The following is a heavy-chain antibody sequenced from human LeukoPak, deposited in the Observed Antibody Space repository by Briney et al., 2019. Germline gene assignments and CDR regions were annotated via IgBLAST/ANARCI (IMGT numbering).Heavy chain of an antibody. D-gene: IGHD3-10*01. J-gene: IGHJ4*02. CDR3: AKDGIRTVRGVITNFDY. V-gene: IGHV3-30*02. Sequence: SVKGRFTISRDNSKNTLYLQMNSLRAEDTAVYYCAKDGIRTVRGVITNFDYWGQGTLVTVSS.